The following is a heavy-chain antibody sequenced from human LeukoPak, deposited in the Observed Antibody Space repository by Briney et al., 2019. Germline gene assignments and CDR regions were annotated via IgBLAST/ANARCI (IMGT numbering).Heavy chain of an antibody. CDR1: GFTFSSYA. J-gene: IGHJ4*02. V-gene: IGHV3-43*02. Sequence: GGSLRLSCAASGFTFSSYAMSWVRQAPGKGLEWVSLISWDGGSTYYADSVKGRFTISRDNSKNSLYLQMNSLRTEDTALYYCAKDMTTVTSGYFDYWGQGTLVTVSS. D-gene: IGHD4-17*01. CDR3: AKDMTTVTSGYFDY. CDR2: ISWDGGST.